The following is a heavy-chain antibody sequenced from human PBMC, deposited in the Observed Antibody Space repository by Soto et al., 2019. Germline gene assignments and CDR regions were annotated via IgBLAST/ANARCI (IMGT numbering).Heavy chain of an antibody. V-gene: IGHV4-39*02. CDR3: ARDYGEGEQIVYGMDV. J-gene: IGHJ6*02. Sequence: SETLSLTCTVSGGSISSSSYYWGWIRQPPGKGLEWLGSIYYSGSTYYNPSLKSRVTISVDTSKNQFSLKLSSVTAADTAVYYCARDYGEGEQIVYGMDVWGQGTTLTVSS. CDR1: GGSISSSSYY. CDR2: IYYSGST. D-gene: IGHD4-17*01.